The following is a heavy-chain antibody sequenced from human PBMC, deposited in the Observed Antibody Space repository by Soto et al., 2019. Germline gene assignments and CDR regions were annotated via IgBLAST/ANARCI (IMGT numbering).Heavy chain of an antibody. J-gene: IGHJ4*02. CDR1: GYSIGNDYY. Sequence: PSETLSLTCAVSGYSIGNDYYWGWIRQPPGKGLEWIGSMFHSGSTYYSPSLKSRVTILMDTSKNTFSLELNSVTAADTAIYYCAKVVAATSYFDSWGQGALVTSPQ. D-gene: IGHD2-15*01. V-gene: IGHV4-38-2*01. CDR3: AKVVAATSYFDS. CDR2: MFHSGST.